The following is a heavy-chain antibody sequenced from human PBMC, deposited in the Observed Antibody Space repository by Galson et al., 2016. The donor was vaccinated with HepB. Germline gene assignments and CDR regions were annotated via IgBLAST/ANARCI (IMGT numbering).Heavy chain of an antibody. J-gene: IGHJ6*02. CDR1: GFTFSTYG. V-gene: IGHV1-18*01. CDR3: ARVLLYRRPQYYYGMDV. CDR2: SSSFDGYT. Sequence: SVKVSCKASGFTFSTYGIAWVRQAPGQGLEWMGWSSSFDGYTRYTQKFQGRVTMTTEKSTNTASMELRSLTSDDTALYFCARVLLYRRPQYYYGMDVWGRGTTVTVSS. D-gene: IGHD1-26*01.